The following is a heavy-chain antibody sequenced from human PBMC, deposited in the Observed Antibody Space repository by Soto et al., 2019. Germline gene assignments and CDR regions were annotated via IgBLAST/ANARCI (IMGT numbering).Heavy chain of an antibody. CDR2: ISGSGGVT. CDR1: GFTFKNYD. Sequence: EVELLESGGGLVQPGGSLRLSCVASGFTFKNYDMRWIRQAPGKGLEWVSGISGSGGVTYYADSVKGRFTISRDNSKNTLYLQMNSLRAEDTAIYYCAGGSFFHVAFWGQGTLVAVSS. CDR3: AGGSFFHVAF. V-gene: IGHV3-23*01. J-gene: IGHJ4*02.